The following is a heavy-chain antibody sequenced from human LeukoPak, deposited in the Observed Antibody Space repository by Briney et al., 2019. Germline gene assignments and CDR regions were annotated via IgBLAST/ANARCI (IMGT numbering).Heavy chain of an antibody. CDR2: INPNSGST. V-gene: IGHV1-2*02. D-gene: IGHD3-22*01. CDR3: ARERFYDSSGDRWFDP. Sequence: EASVKVSFKASGYTFTVYYMHWVRQAPGQGLEWMGWINPNSGSTNYAQKFQGRVTMTRDTSISTAYMELSRLRSDDTAVYYCARERFYDSSGDRWFDPWGQGTLVTVSS. J-gene: IGHJ5*02. CDR1: GYTFTVYY.